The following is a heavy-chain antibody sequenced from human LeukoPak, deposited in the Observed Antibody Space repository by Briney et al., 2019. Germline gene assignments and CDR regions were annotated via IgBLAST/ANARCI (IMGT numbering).Heavy chain of an antibody. CDR3: ARRLSDYYYYYMDV. CDR2: INPNSGGT. V-gene: IGHV1-2*02. CDR1: GYTFTGYY. D-gene: IGHD3-3*01. J-gene: IGHJ6*03. Sequence: ASVKVSCKASGYTFTGYYMHWVRQAPGQGLERMGWINPNSGGTNYAQKFQGRVTMTRDTSISTAYMELSRLRSDDTAVYYCARRLSDYYYYYMDVWGKGTTVTVSS.